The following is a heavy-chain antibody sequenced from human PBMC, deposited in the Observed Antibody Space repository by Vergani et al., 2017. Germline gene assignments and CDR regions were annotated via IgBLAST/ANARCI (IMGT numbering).Heavy chain of an antibody. Sequence: EVQLVESGGGLVPPGRSLRLSCAASGFSFGDYAMTWVRQAPGKVLEWVSGISWNIGGIGYADSVKGRFTISRDNAKNSLYLQMNSLRAEDTALYYCAKDKSGSYYGEGYFDYWGRGTLVTVSS. CDR1: GFSFGDYA. J-gene: IGHJ4*02. CDR2: ISWNIGGI. V-gene: IGHV3-9*01. CDR3: AKDKSGSYYGEGYFDY. D-gene: IGHD1-26*01.